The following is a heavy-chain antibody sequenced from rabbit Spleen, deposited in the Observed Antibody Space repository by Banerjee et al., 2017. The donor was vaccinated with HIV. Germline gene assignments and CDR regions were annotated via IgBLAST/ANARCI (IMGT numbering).Heavy chain of an antibody. CDR2: IYGDSSGST. J-gene: IGHJ4*01. CDR1: GFSFSSNYY. V-gene: IGHV1S40*01. D-gene: IGHD2-1*01. CDR3: ARGSAAMTMVITGFYLNL. Sequence: QSLEESGGDLVKPEGSLTLTCTASGFSFSSNYYMCWVRQAPGKGLECIACIYGDSSGSTYYANWAKGRFTISRTSSTTVTLEMTSLTVADTATYFCARGSAAMTMVITGFYLNLWGPGTLVTVS.